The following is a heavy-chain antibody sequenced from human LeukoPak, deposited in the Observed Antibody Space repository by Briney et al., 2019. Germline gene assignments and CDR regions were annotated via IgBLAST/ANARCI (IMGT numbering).Heavy chain of an antibody. CDR3: ARSSSGWYSENEAFDI. D-gene: IGHD6-19*01. V-gene: IGHV1-2*02. CDR1: GYTFTGYY. J-gene: IGHJ3*02. Sequence: GASVKVSCKASGYTFTGYYMHWVRQAPGQGLEWMGWINPNSGGTNYAQKFQGRVTMTRDTSISTAYMELSRLRSDDTAVYYCARSSSGWYSENEAFDIWGQGTMVTVSS. CDR2: INPNSGGT.